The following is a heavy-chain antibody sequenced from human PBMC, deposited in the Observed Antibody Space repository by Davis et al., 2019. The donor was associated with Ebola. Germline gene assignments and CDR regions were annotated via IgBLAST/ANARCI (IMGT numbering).Heavy chain of an antibody. CDR1: GFIFSNYW. CDR2: INGDGSST. D-gene: IGHD4-17*01. V-gene: IGHV3-74*01. Sequence: GESLKISCSASGFIFSNYWMHWVRQPPGKGLEWVSRINGDGSSTTYADSVKGRFTISRDNAKNTLYLQMNSLRVEDTAVYYCARGGDGYGNFDCWGPGTLLTVSS. J-gene: IGHJ4*02. CDR3: ARGGDGYGNFDC.